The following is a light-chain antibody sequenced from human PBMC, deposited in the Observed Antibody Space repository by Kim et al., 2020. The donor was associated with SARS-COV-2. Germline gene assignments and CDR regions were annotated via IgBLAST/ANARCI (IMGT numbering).Light chain of an antibody. CDR2: DVS. J-gene: IGLJ3*02. CDR1: SSDVGGYNY. Sequence: GQSFTIPCTGTSSDVGGYNYVSWYQQNPGKAPKFMIYDVSKRPSGVPDRFSGSKSGNTASLTISGLQAEDEADYYCCSYAGSYIWVFGGGTQLTVL. V-gene: IGLV2-11*01. CDR3: CSYAGSYIWV.